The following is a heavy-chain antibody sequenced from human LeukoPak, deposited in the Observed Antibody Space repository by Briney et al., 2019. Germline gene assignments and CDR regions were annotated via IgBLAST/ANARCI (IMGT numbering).Heavy chain of an antibody. Sequence: SETLSLTCSVSGVPINSDSHYWGWIRQSPGKGLEWLGSISYAGNIYYNPSLKSRVTISVDTSKNQFSLKLSSVTAADTAVYYCARQAQLQPLGYFDYWGQGTLVTVSS. V-gene: IGHV4-39*01. CDR3: ARQAQLQPLGYFDY. CDR2: ISYAGNI. CDR1: GVPINSDSHY. D-gene: IGHD1-1*01. J-gene: IGHJ4*02.